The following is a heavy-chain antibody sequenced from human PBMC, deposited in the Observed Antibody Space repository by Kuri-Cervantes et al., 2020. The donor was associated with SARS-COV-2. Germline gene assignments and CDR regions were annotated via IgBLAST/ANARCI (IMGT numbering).Heavy chain of an antibody. CDR3: ARGGYSSSWYEGFDY. D-gene: IGHD6-13*01. V-gene: IGHV1-69*06. Sequence: SVKVSCKASGYTFTGYYMHWVRQAPGQGLEWMGGIIPIFGTANYVQKFQGRVTITADKSTSTAYMELSSLRSEDTAVYYCARGGYSSSWYEGFDYWGQGTLVTVSS. CDR2: IIPIFGTA. J-gene: IGHJ4*02. CDR1: GYTFTGYY.